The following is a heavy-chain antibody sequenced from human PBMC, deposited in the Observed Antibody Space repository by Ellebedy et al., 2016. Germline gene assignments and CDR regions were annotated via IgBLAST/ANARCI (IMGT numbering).Heavy chain of an antibody. CDR2: INPHSGGT. D-gene: IGHD6-13*01. V-gene: IGHV1-2*02. CDR3: TRFSSTWYWFDP. Sequence: ASVKVSXXASGYTFTAYCIHWVRQAPGQGLEWMGWINPHSGGTNFAQKFQGRVTMTRDTSISTAYMELSKLRSDDTAVYYCTRFSSTWYWFDPWGQGTLVTVS. J-gene: IGHJ5*02. CDR1: GYTFTAYC.